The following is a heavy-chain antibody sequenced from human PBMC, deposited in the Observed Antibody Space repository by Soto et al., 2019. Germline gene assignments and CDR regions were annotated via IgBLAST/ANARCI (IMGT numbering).Heavy chain of an antibody. CDR1: GFTFTNYA. J-gene: IGHJ6*02. CDR2: ISAYSGDT. Sequence: VQLLQSGGEVRKPGASVKVSCKTSGFTFTNYAINWVRQAPGQGLQWMGWISAYSGDTKYAQRFQDRLTVTTDPSTTPAYMELRSLRSDDTAVYYCARDGRAFSIFGETMDVWGQGTKVTVSS. D-gene: IGHD3-3*01. CDR3: ARDGRAFSIFGETMDV. V-gene: IGHV1-18*01.